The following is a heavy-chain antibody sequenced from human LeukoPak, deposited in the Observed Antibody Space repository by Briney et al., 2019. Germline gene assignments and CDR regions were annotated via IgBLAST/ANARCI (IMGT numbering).Heavy chain of an antibody. Sequence: SETLSLTCAVYGGSFSGYYWSWIRQPPGKGLEWIGEINHSGSTNYNPSLKSRVTISVDTSKNQFSLKLSSVTAADTAVYYCARDPVGGSTIFDYWGQGTLVTVSS. D-gene: IGHD1-26*01. CDR3: ARDPVGGSTIFDY. CDR1: GGSFSGYY. V-gene: IGHV4-34*01. J-gene: IGHJ4*02. CDR2: INHSGST.